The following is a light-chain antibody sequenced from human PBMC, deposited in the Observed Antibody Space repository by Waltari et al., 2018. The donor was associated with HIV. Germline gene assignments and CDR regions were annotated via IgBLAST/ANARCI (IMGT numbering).Light chain of an antibody. J-gene: IGLJ2*01. CDR3: CSYAGSSTVV. CDR2: DVS. V-gene: IGLV2-23*02. CDR1: SSDVGGYNY. Sequence: QSARTQPASVSGSPGQSITISCTGTSSDVGGYNYVSWYQQHPGKAPKLMIYDVSKRPSGVSNRFSGSKSGNTASLTISGLQAEDEADYYCCSYAGSSTVVFGGGTKLTVL.